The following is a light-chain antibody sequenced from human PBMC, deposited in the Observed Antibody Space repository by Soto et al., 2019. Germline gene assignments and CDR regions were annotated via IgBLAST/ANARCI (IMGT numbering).Light chain of an antibody. J-gene: IGLJ2*01. CDR1: SSDVGGYNY. CDR3: SSYTGSSTLVV. V-gene: IGLV2-14*03. CDR2: DVS. Sequence: QSALTQPASVSGSPGQSITISCTGASSDVGGYNYVSWYQQYPGKAPKLMIYDVSNRPSGVSNRFSGSKSVNTASLTISGLQAEDEADYYCSSYTGSSTLVVFGGGTKLTVL.